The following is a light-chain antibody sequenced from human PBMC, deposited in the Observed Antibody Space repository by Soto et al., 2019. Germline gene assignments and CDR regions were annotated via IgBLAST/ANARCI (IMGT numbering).Light chain of an antibody. J-gene: IGLJ2*01. CDR2: NND. V-gene: IGLV1-44*01. CDR3: EAWDDSLYGAV. Sequence: QSVLTQPPSASGTPGQRVTISCSGSSSNIGANPINWYQQLPGTAPKLLIYNNDQRPSGVPDRFSASKSGTSASLAFSGLQSEDEADYYCEAWDDSLYGAVLGGGTKLTVL. CDR1: SSNIGANP.